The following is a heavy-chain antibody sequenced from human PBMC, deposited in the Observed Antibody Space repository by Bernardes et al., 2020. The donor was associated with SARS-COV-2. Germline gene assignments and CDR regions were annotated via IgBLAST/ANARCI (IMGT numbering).Heavy chain of an antibody. D-gene: IGHD3-22*01. CDR1: GFTFSSYW. J-gene: IGHJ6*02. V-gene: IGHV3-7*01. Sequence: GGSLRLSCAASGFTFSSYWMSWVRQAPGTGLEWVANIKQDGSEKYYVDSVKGRFTISRDNAKNSLYLQMNSLRAEDTAVYYCARDRDGYYDSSGYYYPPVYYYYGMDVWGQGTTVTVSS. CDR2: IKQDGSEK. CDR3: ARDRDGYYDSSGYYYPPVYYYYGMDV.